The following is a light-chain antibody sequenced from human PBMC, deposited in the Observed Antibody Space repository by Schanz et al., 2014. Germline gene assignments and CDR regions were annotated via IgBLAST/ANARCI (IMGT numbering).Light chain of an antibody. V-gene: IGKV1-17*01. CDR1: QSVSTN. CDR3: QQYNIYPYT. CDR2: AAS. Sequence: DIQMTQSPSSLSASIGDRVTISCRASQSVSTNLNWYQQKPGKAPKLLIYAASSLQSGVPSRFSGSGSGTEFTLTISSLQPDDFATYYCQQYNIYPYTFGQGTKLEIK. J-gene: IGKJ2*01.